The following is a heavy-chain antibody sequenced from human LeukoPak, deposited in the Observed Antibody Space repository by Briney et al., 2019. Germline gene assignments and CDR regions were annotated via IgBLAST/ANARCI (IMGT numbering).Heavy chain of an antibody. CDR2: LYYSGST. CDR1: GGSISSYF. Sequence: PSGTLSPTRTVSGGSISSYFWSSSRQPPAKGQEWIGFLYYSGSTNYNPSLKSRVTISVDTSKNQFSLKLSSVTAADTAVYYCARIPVRSSSGYYYYYMDVWGKGTTVTVSS. CDR3: ARIPVRSSSGYYYYYMDV. V-gene: IGHV4-59*01. D-gene: IGHD6-6*01. J-gene: IGHJ6*03.